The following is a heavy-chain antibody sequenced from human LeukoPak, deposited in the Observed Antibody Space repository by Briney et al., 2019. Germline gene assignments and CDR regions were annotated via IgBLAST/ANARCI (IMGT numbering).Heavy chain of an antibody. CDR2: ISSNGGTT. Sequence: PGGSLRLSCAASGFTFINYAMSWVRQAPGKGLEWVSGISSNGGTTYYADAVKGRFTISRDNSKNTLFLQMNSLTANDTAVYYCGRMVRGVVSRFDYWGQGTLVTVSS. CDR1: GFTFINYA. V-gene: IGHV3-23*01. CDR3: GRMVRGVVSRFDY. J-gene: IGHJ4*02. D-gene: IGHD3-10*01.